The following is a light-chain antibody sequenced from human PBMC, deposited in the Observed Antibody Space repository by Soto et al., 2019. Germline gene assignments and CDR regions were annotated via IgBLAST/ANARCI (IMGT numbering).Light chain of an antibody. V-gene: IGKV1-12*01. CDR1: QGISSW. CDR2: AAS. J-gene: IGKJ5*01. Sequence: DIQMTHSPSSVSASVGDRVTITCRASQGISSWLAWYQKKPGKAPNLLIYAASSLQSGVPSRFSGSESGTDFTLTISSLQPEDCAIYFCQQANSFPITFGQGTRLE. CDR3: QQANSFPIT.